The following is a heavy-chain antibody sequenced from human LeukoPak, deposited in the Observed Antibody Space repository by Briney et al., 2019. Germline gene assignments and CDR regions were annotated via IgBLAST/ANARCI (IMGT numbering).Heavy chain of an antibody. CDR3: AREPYSGYDYGGHYYYGMDV. CDR2: IIPIFGTA. V-gene: IGHV1-69*13. D-gene: IGHD5-12*01. J-gene: IGHJ6*02. CDR1: GGTFSSYA. Sequence: SVKVSCKASGGTFSSYAISWVRQAPGQGLEWMGGIIPIFGTANYARKFQGRVTITADESTSTAYMELSSLRSEDTAVYYCAREPYSGYDYGGHYYYGMDVWGQGTTVTVSS.